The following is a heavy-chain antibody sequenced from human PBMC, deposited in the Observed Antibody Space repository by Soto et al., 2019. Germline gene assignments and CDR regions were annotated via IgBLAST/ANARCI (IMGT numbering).Heavy chain of an antibody. Sequence: SETLSLTCAVYGGSFSGYYWSWIRQPPGKGLEWIGEINHSGSTNYNPSLKGRVTISVDTSKNQFSLKLSSVTAADTAVYYCARGLGVVVPAAMINWFDPWGQGTLVTVS. D-gene: IGHD2-2*01. V-gene: IGHV4-34*01. CDR2: INHSGST. J-gene: IGHJ5*02. CDR1: GGSFSGYY. CDR3: ARGLGVVVPAAMINWFDP.